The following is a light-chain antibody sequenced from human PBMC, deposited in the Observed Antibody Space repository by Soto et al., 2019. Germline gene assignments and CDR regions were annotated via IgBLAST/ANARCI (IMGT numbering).Light chain of an antibody. Sequence: EVVLTQSPGTLSLSPGERATLSCRASQSVSSSYLAWYQQKPGQAPRLLIYDASSRATGIPARFSGSGSGTDFTLTISSLEPEDFAFYYCLQRSNWPPLLSFGGGTKVDI. CDR3: LQRSNWPPLLS. J-gene: IGKJ4*01. V-gene: IGKV3D-20*02. CDR2: DAS. CDR1: QSVSSSY.